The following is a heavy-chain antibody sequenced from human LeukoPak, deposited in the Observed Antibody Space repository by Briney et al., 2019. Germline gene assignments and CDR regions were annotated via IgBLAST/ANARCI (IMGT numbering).Heavy chain of an antibody. CDR1: GFTFSSYS. V-gene: IGHV3-21*01. J-gene: IGHJ4*02. D-gene: IGHD3-22*01. Sequence: PGGSLRLSCAASGFTFSSYSMKWVRQAPGKGLEWVSSISSSSSYIYYADSVKGRFTISRDNAKKSLYLQMNSLRAEDTAVYYCAREGSSGYSVDYWGQGTLVTVSS. CDR3: AREGSSGYSVDY. CDR2: ISSSSSYI.